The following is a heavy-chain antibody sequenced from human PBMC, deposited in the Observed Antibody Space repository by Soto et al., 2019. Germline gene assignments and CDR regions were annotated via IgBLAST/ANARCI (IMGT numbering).Heavy chain of an antibody. J-gene: IGHJ6*02. D-gene: IGHD4-4*01. Sequence: PGGSLRLSCAASGFTFDDYAMHWVRQAPGKGLEWVSGISWNSGSIGYADSVKGRFTISRDNAKNSLYLQMNSLRAEDTALYYCAKGPQGYSNSLGSDDGMDVWGQGTTVTVSS. CDR2: ISWNSGSI. CDR1: GFTFDDYA. CDR3: AKGPQGYSNSLGSDDGMDV. V-gene: IGHV3-9*01.